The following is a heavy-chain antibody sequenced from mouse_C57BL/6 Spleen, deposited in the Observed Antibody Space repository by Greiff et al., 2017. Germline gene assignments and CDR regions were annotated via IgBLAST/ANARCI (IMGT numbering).Heavy chain of an antibody. V-gene: IGHV1-80*01. D-gene: IGHD1-1*01. J-gene: IGHJ4*01. CDR1: GYAFSSYW. CDR3: ARDPATVVATRYAMDY. CDR2: IYPGDGDT. Sequence: VQLQQSGAELVKPGASVKISCKASGYAFSSYWMNWVKQRPGKGLEWIGQIYPGDGDTNSNGKFKGKATLTADKSSSTAYMQLSSLTSEDSAVYFCARDPATVVATRYAMDYWGQGTSVTVSS.